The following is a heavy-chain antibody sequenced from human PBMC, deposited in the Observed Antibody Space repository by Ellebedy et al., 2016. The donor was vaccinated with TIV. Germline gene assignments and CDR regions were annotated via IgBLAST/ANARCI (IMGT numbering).Heavy chain of an antibody. V-gene: IGHV4-59*08. Sequence: MPSETLSLTCTVSGGSITGHYWSWIRQPPGKGLEWIGYIYHNGNTNYNPSLKSRVTISVDTSKNQFSLKLSSVTAADTAVYYCARQYNYGTSGYYVDYWGQGTLLTVSS. CDR1: GGSITGHY. D-gene: IGHD3-22*01. CDR2: IYHNGNT. J-gene: IGHJ4*02. CDR3: ARQYNYGTSGYYVDY.